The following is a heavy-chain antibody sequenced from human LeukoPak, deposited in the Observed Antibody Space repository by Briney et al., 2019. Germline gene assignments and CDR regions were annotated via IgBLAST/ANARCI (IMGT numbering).Heavy chain of an antibody. Sequence: GGSLRLSCVGSGFTFSSYELNWVRQAPGKGLEWVSYISSTGSARHYADSVKGRFTIFRDNAKNSLYLQMNSLRDEDTAVYYCARGPYYDMFGEFDYWGQGTLVTVSS. CDR3: ARGPYYDMFGEFDY. D-gene: IGHD3-9*01. CDR2: ISSTGSAR. CDR1: GFTFSSYE. V-gene: IGHV3-48*03. J-gene: IGHJ4*02.